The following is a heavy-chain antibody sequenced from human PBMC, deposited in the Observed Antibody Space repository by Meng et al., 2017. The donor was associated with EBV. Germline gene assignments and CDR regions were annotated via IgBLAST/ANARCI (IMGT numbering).Heavy chain of an antibody. CDR1: GGSVNNESYY. D-gene: IGHD4-11*01. CDR3: ARGDYTNYPRWFDP. CDR2: IYYTGST. J-gene: IGHJ5*02. Sequence: VQLQESGPGLVKPSXXLXLTPPXSGGSVNNESYYWGWIRQPPGKGLEYIGYIYYTGSTNYNSSLKSRVTISLDKSKNQFSLKLTSLTAADTAIYYCARGDYTNYPRWFDPWGQGTLVTVSS. V-gene: IGHV4-61*01.